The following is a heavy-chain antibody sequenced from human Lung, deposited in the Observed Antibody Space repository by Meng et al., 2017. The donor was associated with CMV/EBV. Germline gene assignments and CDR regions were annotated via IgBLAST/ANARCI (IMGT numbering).Heavy chain of an antibody. Sequence: SGHTVAKPSQKPALAFPFAGFSLTTSGMRVSWIRQLPGKALEWLARIDWDDDKFYSTSLKTRLTISKDTSKNQVVLTMTNMDPVDTATYYCARDAAGYSSVDPWGQGTLVTVSS. J-gene: IGHJ5*02. CDR1: GFSLTTSGMR. CDR3: ARDAAGYSSVDP. V-gene: IGHV2-70D*14. CDR2: IDWDDDK. D-gene: IGHD6-25*01.